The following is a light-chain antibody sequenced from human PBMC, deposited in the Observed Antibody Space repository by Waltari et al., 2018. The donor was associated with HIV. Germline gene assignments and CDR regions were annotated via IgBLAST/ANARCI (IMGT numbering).Light chain of an antibody. CDR1: QNIRTS. CDR3: QQYEGDTRT. CDR2: KAS. Sequence: DIQMTQSPSTLPASVGDTVTITCRASQNIRTSLAWYQQKHGRSPTPLIYKASALESEVPPRFSGTGSGTEFNLTISGLTSGDFATYYCQQYEGDTRTFGQGTAVE. V-gene: IGKV1-5*03. J-gene: IGKJ1*01.